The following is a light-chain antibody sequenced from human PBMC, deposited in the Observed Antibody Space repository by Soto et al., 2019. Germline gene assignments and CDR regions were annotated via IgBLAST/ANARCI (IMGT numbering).Light chain of an antibody. V-gene: IGLV1-47*01. CDR1: NSNIGSNS. J-gene: IGLJ2*01. Sequence: QSVLTQPPSASGTPGQRVTISCSGSNSNIGSNSVYWCQQLPGTAPKVLIYTNNQRPSGVPDRFSGSKSGTSASLAISGLRAEDEGDYYCCSYGGGRTPLGFGGGTKLTVL. CDR2: TNN. CDR3: CSYGGGRTPLG.